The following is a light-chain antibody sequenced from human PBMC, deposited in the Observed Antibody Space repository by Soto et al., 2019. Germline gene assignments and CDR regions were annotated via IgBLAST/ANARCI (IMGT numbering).Light chain of an antibody. CDR3: QQYGSSPVT. Sequence: EIVLTQSPGTLSLSPGERATLSFSASQSVSSSYLAWYQQKPGQAPRLLIYGASSRATGIPDRFSGSGSGTDFTLTISRLEPEDFAVYYCQQYGSSPVTFGQGTRLEIK. CDR1: QSVSSSY. CDR2: GAS. J-gene: IGKJ5*01. V-gene: IGKV3-20*01.